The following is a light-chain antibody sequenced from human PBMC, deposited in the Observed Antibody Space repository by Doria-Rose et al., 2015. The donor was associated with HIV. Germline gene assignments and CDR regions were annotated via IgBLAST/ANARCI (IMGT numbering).Light chain of an antibody. Sequence: DIRVTQSPESLGMPLGERATLNCKSNQSLLYTSKNYLAWYQQKPGQPPKLLIYWASTRQSGVPARFSGSGSGTDFTPTISSLEAEDVAVHYCQQYYDTPSFGPGTTVDIK. CDR1: QSLLYTSKNY. CDR3: QQYYDTPS. CDR2: WAS. V-gene: IGKV4-1*01. J-gene: IGKJ3*01.